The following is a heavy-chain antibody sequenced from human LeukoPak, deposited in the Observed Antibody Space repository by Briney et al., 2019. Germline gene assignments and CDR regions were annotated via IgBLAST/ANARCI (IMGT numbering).Heavy chain of an antibody. CDR1: GFTFSSNY. J-gene: IGHJ6*04. CDR2: IYSGGST. V-gene: IGHV3-53*01. CDR3: ARDYPTYYYGSGSYHYGMDV. D-gene: IGHD3-10*01. Sequence: GGSLRLSCAASGFTFSSNYMSWVRQAPGKGLEWVSVIYSGGSTYYADSVKGRFTISRDNSKNTLYLQMNSRRAEDTAVYYCARDYPTYYYGSGSYHYGMDVWGKGTTVTVSS.